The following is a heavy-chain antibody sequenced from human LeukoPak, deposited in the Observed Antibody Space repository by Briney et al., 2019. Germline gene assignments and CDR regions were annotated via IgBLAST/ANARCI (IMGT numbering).Heavy chain of an antibody. J-gene: IGHJ4*02. V-gene: IGHV4-34*01. Sequence: PSETLSLTCAVYGGSFSGYYWSWIRQPPEKGLKWIGEINHRGSTKYNPSLKSRVTISVDTSKNQFSLKLSSVTAADTAVYYCARGGNVGLSYWGQGTLVTVSS. D-gene: IGHD1-26*01. CDR1: GGSFSGYY. CDR2: INHRGST. CDR3: ARGGNVGLSY.